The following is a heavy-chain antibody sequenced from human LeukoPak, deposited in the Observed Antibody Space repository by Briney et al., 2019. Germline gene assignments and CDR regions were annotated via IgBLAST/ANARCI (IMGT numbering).Heavy chain of an antibody. D-gene: IGHD6-6*01. CDR3: ATRPRRQLLAEYFQH. J-gene: IGHJ1*01. Sequence: SVRVSCKASGGTFSSYAISWVRQAPGQGLEWMGGIIPIFGTANYAQKFQGRVTITADESTSTAYMELSSLRSEDTAVYYCATRPRRQLLAEYFQHWGQGTLVSVSS. CDR1: GGTFSSYA. V-gene: IGHV1-69*13. CDR2: IIPIFGTA.